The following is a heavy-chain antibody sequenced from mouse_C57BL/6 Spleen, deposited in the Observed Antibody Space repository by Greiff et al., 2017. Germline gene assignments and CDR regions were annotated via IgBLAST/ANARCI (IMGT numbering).Heavy chain of an antibody. Sequence: VQLQQSGAELAKPGASVKLSCKASGYTFTSYWMHWVKQRPGKGLEWIGYSNPSSGYTKSNQKFKGKATLTADKSSSTAYMHLSSLTYEDSAVYYCASGNWFAYWGQGTLVTVSA. D-gene: IGHD1-1*01. CDR2: SNPSSGYT. CDR1: GYTFTSYW. CDR3: ASGNWFAY. V-gene: IGHV1-7*01. J-gene: IGHJ3*01.